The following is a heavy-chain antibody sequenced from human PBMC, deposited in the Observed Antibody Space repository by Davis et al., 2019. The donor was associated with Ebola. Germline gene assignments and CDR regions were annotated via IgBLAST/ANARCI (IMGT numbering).Heavy chain of an antibody. V-gene: IGHV3-30*03. J-gene: IGHJ6*02. D-gene: IGHD5-18*01. Sequence: GESLKISCAASGFTFSSYGMHWVRQAPGKGLEWVAFISYDGSNKYYADSVKGRFTISRDNAKNSLYLQMNSLRAEDTAVYYCARPQRGHAGYSYGYGYGMDVWGQGTTVTVSS. CDR2: ISYDGSNK. CDR1: GFTFSSYG. CDR3: ARPQRGHAGYSYGYGYGMDV.